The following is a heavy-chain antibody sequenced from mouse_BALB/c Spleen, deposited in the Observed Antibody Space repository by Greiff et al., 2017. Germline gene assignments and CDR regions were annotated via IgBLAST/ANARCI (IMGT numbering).Heavy chain of an antibody. Sequence: EVKLMESGGGLVQPGGSRKLSCAASGFTFSSFGMHWVRQAPEKGLEWVAYISSGSSTIYYADTVKGRFTISRDNPKNTLFLQMTSLRSEDTAMYYCARSGTWYFDVWGGGTTVTVSS. CDR3: ARSGTWYFDV. CDR2: ISSGSSTI. D-gene: IGHD4-1*01. V-gene: IGHV5-17*02. CDR1: GFTFSSFG. J-gene: IGHJ1*01.